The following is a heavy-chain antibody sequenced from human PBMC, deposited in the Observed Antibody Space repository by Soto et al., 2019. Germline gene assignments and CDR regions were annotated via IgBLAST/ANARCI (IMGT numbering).Heavy chain of an antibody. Sequence: WGSLRLSCAASGFTFSSYAMSWVRQAPGKGLEWVSAISGSGGSTYYADSVKGRFTISRDNSKNTLYLQMNSLRAEDTAVYYCAKVGSQLVDLNYFDYWGQGTLVTVSS. CDR2: ISGSGGST. CDR3: AKVGSQLVDLNYFDY. J-gene: IGHJ4*02. V-gene: IGHV3-23*01. CDR1: GFTFSSYA. D-gene: IGHD6-6*01.